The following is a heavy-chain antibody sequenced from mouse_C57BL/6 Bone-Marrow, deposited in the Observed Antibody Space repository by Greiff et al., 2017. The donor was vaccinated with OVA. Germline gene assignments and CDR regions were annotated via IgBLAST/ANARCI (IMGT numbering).Heavy chain of an antibody. CDR2: IHPNSGST. J-gene: IGHJ1*03. CDR3: ARRRSLYWYFDV. V-gene: IGHV1-64*01. CDR1: GYTFTSYW. Sequence: QVQLQQSGAELVKPGASVKLSCKASGYTFTSYWMHWVKQRPGQGLEWIGMIHPNSGSTNYNEKFKSKATLTVDKSSSTAYMQLSSLTSEDSAVYYCARRRSLYWYFDVWGTGTTVTVSS. D-gene: IGHD6-2*01.